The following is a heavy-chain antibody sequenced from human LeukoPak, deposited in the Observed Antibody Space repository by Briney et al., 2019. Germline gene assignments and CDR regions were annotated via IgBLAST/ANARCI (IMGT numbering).Heavy chain of an antibody. CDR3: ARGRSFDWLNPMDV. CDR1: GFTFNNYN. CDR2: ISSSSIYI. V-gene: IGHV3-21*01. J-gene: IGHJ6*03. Sequence: GGSLRLSCATSGFTFNNYNMNWVRQAPGKGLEWVSSISSSSIYIYYADSVKGRFTISRDNAKNSLYLQMNTLRAEDTAVYYCARGRSFDWLNPMDVWGKGTTVTISS. D-gene: IGHD3-9*01.